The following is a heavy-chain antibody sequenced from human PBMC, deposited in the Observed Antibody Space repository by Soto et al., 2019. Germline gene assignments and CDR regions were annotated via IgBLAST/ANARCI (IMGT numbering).Heavy chain of an antibody. CDR3: ARAYTYDFDH. CDR1: GFSFGVSGVG. V-gene: IGHV2-5*01. J-gene: IGHJ4*02. Sequence: QITLKESGPTLVKPTQTLTLTCTFSGFSFGVSGVGVGWIRQPPGRALECLGLVFWNDDKRYSPSLESRLTLTKDTSNNQVVLTVTNLDPGDTGTYYCARAYTYDFDHWGQGTLVTVSS. CDR2: VFWNDDK. D-gene: IGHD2-21*01.